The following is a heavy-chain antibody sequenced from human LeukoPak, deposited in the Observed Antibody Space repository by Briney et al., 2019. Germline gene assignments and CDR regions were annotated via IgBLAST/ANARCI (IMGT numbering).Heavy chain of an antibody. D-gene: IGHD6-13*01. V-gene: IGHV4-59*01. CDR1: GGSINSNY. CDR3: AGSGIAAAG. Sequence: PSETLSLTCTVSGGSINSNYWSWIRQPPGKGLEWIGNIYYSGSTSYNPSLKSRVTISVDTSKTQFSLKVSSVTAADTAMYYCAGSGIAAAGWGQGTMVTVSS. J-gene: IGHJ3*01. CDR2: IYYSGST.